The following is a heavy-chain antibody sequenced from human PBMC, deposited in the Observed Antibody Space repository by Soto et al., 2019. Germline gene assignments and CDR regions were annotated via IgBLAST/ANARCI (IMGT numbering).Heavy chain of an antibody. CDR3: ARDAAVGLFDY. Sequence: ASVKVSCKASGFRFTSYAITWVRQAPGQGLEWMGWISAHNGNTKYAQNLQGRVTMSTDTSTSTAYMELGSLRSDDTAVYYCARDAAVGLFDYWGQGTLVIVSS. CDR1: GFRFTSYA. J-gene: IGHJ4*02. CDR2: ISAHNGNT. D-gene: IGHD1-26*01. V-gene: IGHV1-18*01.